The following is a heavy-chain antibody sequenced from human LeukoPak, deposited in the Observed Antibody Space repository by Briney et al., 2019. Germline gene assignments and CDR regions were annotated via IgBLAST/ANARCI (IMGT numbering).Heavy chain of an antibody. D-gene: IGHD4-17*01. CDR2: IYSGGST. CDR3: ARGGATVSSRSFDY. J-gene: IGHJ4*02. CDR1: GFTVSSNY. V-gene: IGHV3-53*01. Sequence: RGSLRLSCAASGFTVSSNYMSWVRQAPGKGLEWVSVIYSGGSTYYADSVKGRFTISRDNSKNTLYLQMNSLRAEDTAVYYCARGGATVSSRSFDYWGQGTLVTVSS.